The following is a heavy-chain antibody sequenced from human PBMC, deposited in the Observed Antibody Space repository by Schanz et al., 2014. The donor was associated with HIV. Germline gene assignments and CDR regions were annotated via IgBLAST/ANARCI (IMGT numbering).Heavy chain of an antibody. CDR2: ISDSGRTT. J-gene: IGHJ1*01. V-gene: IGHV3-23*01. D-gene: IGHD6-19*01. CDR1: GFTFSGYA. Sequence: EVQLLESGGGLVQPGGSLRLSCEVSGFTFSGYAMSWVRQAPGKGLEWVSAISDSGRTTYYGDSAKGRFTISRDNSKNTLYLQMHSLRAEDTAVYYCAKDPHQGSSGWLDWGQGTLVTVSS. CDR3: AKDPHQGSSGWLD.